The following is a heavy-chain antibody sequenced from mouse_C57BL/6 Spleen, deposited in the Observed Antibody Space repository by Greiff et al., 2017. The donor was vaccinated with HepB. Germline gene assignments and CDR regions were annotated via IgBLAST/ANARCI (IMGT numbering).Heavy chain of an antibody. J-gene: IGHJ2*01. CDR1: GYTFTSYT. Sequence: VKLVESGAELARPGASVKMSCKASGYTFTSYTMHWVKQRPGQGLEWIGYINPSSGYTKYNQKFKDKATLTADKSSSTAYMQLSSLTSEDSAVYYCARSYYGSSYDYFDYWGQGTTLTVSS. D-gene: IGHD1-1*01. CDR2: INPSSGYT. CDR3: ARSYYGSSYDYFDY. V-gene: IGHV1-4*01.